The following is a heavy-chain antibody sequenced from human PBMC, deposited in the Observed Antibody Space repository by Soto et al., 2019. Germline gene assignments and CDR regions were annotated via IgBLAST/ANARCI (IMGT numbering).Heavy chain of an antibody. J-gene: IGHJ2*01. CDR3: ARQEEGRASLDYGDYWYFDL. CDR2: IYYSGYT. V-gene: IGHV4-39*01. Sequence: QLQLQESGPGLVKPSETLSLTCSVSGGSISSITYYWGWIRQPPGKGLEWIGSIYYSGYTYYNPSLKSRITISVDTSNSQFPLKVNSVTAADTAVYYCARQEEGRASLDYGDYWYFDLWGRGTRVTVSS. D-gene: IGHD4-17*01. CDR1: GGSISSITYY.